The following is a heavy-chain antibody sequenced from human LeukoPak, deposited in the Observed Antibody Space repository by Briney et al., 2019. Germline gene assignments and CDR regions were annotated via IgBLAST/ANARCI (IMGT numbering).Heavy chain of an antibody. CDR1: GLSFSDAW. Sequence: GGSLSLSCSASGLSFSDAWMNGVRESPRRGVEWVGHIKSKLDGGTPDYVSPVKGTFTISRDDSRNTLYLQMSSLNTEDTAVYYCTARSPARYCSDGACYSSADYWGQGTLVTVSS. D-gene: IGHD2-15*01. J-gene: IGHJ4*02. CDR3: TARSPARYCSDGACYSSADY. CDR2: IKSKLDGGTP. V-gene: IGHV3-15*07.